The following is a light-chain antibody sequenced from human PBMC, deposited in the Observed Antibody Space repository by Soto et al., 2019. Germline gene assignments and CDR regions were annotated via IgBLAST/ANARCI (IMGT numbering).Light chain of an antibody. CDR2: DAS. CDR1: QSIDNW. V-gene: IGKV1-5*01. J-gene: IGKJ1*01. CDR3: QQYHRYSRT. Sequence: DIQMTQSPSTLSASVGDRVTITCRASQSIDNWLAWYQQKPGKAPKLLIYDASSLQSGVPSRFTGSGFGTEFTLTISSLQPDDFATYYCQQYHRYSRTFGQGTKVEIK.